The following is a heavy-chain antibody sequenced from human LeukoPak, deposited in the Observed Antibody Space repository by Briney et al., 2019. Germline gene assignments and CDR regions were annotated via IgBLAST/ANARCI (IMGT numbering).Heavy chain of an antibody. D-gene: IGHD1-26*01. CDR3: ARVSGSSSLYYYMDV. CDR2: ISGSGGSA. CDR1: GFTFSSYG. Sequence: PGGSLRLSCAASGFTFSSYGMSWVRQAPGKGLEWVSAISGSGGSAYYADSVKGRFTISRDNSKNTLYLKMNRLRAEDTAVYYCARVSGSSSLYYYMDVWGKGTTVTVSS. V-gene: IGHV3-23*01. J-gene: IGHJ6*03.